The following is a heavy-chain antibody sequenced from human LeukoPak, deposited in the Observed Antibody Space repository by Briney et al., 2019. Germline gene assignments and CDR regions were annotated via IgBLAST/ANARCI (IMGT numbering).Heavy chain of an antibody. V-gene: IGHV4-38-2*02. CDR3: ARHPTYYDILTGYLTTYYFDY. J-gene: IGHJ4*02. CDR1: GYSISSGYY. CDR2: IYHSGST. Sequence: SETLSLTCTVSGYSISSGYYWGWIRQPPGKGLERIGSIYHSGSTYYNPSLKSRVTISVDTSKNQFSLKLSSVTAADTAVYYCARHPTYYDILTGYLTTYYFDYWGQGTLVTVSS. D-gene: IGHD3-9*01.